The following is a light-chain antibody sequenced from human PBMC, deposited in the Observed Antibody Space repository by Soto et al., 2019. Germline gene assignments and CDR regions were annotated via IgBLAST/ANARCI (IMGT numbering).Light chain of an antibody. CDR3: QQSYSTLWT. V-gene: IGKV1-39*01. J-gene: IGKJ1*01. Sequence: DLQLTQSPSSLSASVGDKVTITCRASQSIRSYLNWVQQKPGKAPKLLIYDASSLQTGVPSRFSGSGSGTDFTLTISSLQPEDFATYYCQQSYSTLWTCGQGTKGDIK. CDR2: DAS. CDR1: QSIRSY.